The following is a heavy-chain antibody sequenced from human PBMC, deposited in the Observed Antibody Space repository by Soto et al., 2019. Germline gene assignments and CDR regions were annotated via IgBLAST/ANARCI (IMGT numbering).Heavy chain of an antibody. CDR3: ARDQGGRYYDFWSGSWFDP. CDR1: GGSISSGDYY. D-gene: IGHD3-3*01. Sequence: SETLSLTCTVSGGSISSGDYYWSWIRQPPWKGLEWIGYIYYSGSTYYNPSLKSRVTISVDTSKNQFSLKLSSVTAADTAVYYCARDQGGRYYDFWSGSWFDPWGQGXLVTVSS. V-gene: IGHV4-30-4*01. CDR2: IYYSGST. J-gene: IGHJ5*02.